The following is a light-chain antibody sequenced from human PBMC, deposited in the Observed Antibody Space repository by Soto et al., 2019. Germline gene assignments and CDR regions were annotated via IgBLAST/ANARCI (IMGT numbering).Light chain of an antibody. CDR2: GAS. V-gene: IGKV3-20*01. Sequence: EIVLTQYPGTVSLSPGERATLSCRASQSISSSYLAWYQQKPGQAPRLLIYGASSRASGFPNRFSGSGSGTDFTLTISRLEPEDFAVYYCQHYGSSLSITFGQGTRLEIK. J-gene: IGKJ5*01. CDR1: QSISSSY. CDR3: QHYGSSLSIT.